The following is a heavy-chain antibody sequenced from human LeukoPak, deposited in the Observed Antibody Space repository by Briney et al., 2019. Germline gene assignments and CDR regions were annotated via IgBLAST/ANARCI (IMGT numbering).Heavy chain of an antibody. D-gene: IGHD2-8*02. CDR1: GFTFSGSA. CDR3: TRHTEFDY. V-gene: IGHV3-73*01. Sequence: PGGSLRLSRAASGFTFSGSAMHWVRQASGKGLEWVGRIRSKANSYATGYAASVKGRFTISRDDSKNTAYLQMDSLKTEDTAIYYCTRHTEFDYWGQGTLVTVSS. CDR2: IRSKANSYAT. J-gene: IGHJ4*02.